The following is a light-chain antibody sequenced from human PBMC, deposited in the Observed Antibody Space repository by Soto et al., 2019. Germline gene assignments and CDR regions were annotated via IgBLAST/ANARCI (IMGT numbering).Light chain of an antibody. J-gene: IGLJ2*01. CDR2: VKT. CDR1: SSNIGAGYN. V-gene: IGLV1-40*01. CDR3: QSYDSSLSGVV. Sequence: QSVLTQPPSVSGAPGQRVTISCTGASSNIGAGYNVHWYQQLPGTAPKLLIYVKTNRPSGVPDRFSGSKSGTSASLPITGLQAEDEADYYCQSYDSSLSGVVFGGGTKLTVL.